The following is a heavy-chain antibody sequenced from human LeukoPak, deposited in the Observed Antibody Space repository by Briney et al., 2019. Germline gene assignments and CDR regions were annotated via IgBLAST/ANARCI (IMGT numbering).Heavy chain of an antibody. D-gene: IGHD1-14*01. V-gene: IGHV4-30-2*01. Sequence: PSETLSLTCAVYGGSFSGYYWSWIRQPPGKGLEWIGYIYHSGSTYYNPSLKSRVTISVDRSKNQFSLKLSSVTAADTAVYYCARDSGMTQGMDVWGQGTTVTVSS. CDR2: IYHSGST. J-gene: IGHJ6*02. CDR1: GGSFSGYY. CDR3: ARDSGMTQGMDV.